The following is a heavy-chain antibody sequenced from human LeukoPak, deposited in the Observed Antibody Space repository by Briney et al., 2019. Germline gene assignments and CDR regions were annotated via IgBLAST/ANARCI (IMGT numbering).Heavy chain of an antibody. CDR3: ARDRDLYPTVVTLGY. D-gene: IGHD4-23*01. V-gene: IGHV1-18*01. CDR2: ISAYNGNT. J-gene: IGHJ4*02. CDR1: GYTFTSYG. Sequence: ASVKVSCKASGYTFTSYGISWVRQAPGQGLEWMGWISAYNGNTNYAQKLRGRVTMTTDTSTSTAYMELRSLRSDDTAVYYCARDRDLYPTVVTLGYWGQGTLVTVSS.